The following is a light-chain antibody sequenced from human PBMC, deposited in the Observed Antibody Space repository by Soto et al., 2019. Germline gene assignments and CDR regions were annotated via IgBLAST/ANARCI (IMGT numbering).Light chain of an antibody. CDR1: SSDVGGYNY. CDR2: EVS. J-gene: IGLJ1*01. V-gene: IGLV2-14*01. Sequence: QSALTQPASVSGSPGQSITISCTGTSSDVGGYNYVSWYQQHPGKAPKLMIYEVSNRPSGVSNRFSGSKSGNTASLTISGLQAEDEADYYCSSYTSSSTLYVFCTGTKVTVL. CDR3: SSYTSSSTLYV.